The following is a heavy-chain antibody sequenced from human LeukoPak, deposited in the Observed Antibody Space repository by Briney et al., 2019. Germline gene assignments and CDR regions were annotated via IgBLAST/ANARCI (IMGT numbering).Heavy chain of an antibody. D-gene: IGHD4-23*01. CDR3: ARANGGNSVFDY. V-gene: IGHV1-18*01. CDR1: GYSFTSYD. J-gene: IGHJ4*02. CDR2: ISAYNGNI. Sequence: ASVKVSCKASGYSFTSYDISWVRQAPGQGLEWMGWISAYNGNIKYVQKLQGRVTMTTDTSTSTAYMELRSLRSDDTAVYSCARANGGNSVFDYWGQGTLVTVSS.